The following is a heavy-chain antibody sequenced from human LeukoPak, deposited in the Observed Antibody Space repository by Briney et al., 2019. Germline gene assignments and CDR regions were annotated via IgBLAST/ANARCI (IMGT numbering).Heavy chain of an antibody. CDR1: GFTFGDYA. V-gene: IGHV3-49*04. D-gene: IGHD1-26*01. CDR2: IRCKADGGTT. CDR3: TRDRGVASGSYYY. J-gene: IGHJ4*02. Sequence: GGSLRLSCTASGFTFGDYAMSWVRQAPGKGLEWVGFIRCKADGGTTEYAASVKGRFTISKDDSKSIAYLQMNSLKIEDTAVYYCTRDRGVASGSYYYWGQGTLVTVSS.